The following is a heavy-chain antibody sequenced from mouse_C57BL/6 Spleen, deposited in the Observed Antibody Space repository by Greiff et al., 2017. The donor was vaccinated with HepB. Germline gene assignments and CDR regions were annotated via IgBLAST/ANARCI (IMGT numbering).Heavy chain of an antibody. Sequence: QVHVKQPGTELVKPGASVKLSCKASGYTFTSYWMHWVKQRPGQGLEWIGNINPSNGGTNYNEKFKSKATLTVDKSSSTAYMQLSSLTSEDSAVYYCARQYYYGSSIFAYWGQGTLVTVSA. V-gene: IGHV1-53*01. J-gene: IGHJ3*01. CDR1: GYTFTSYW. CDR3: ARQYYYGSSIFAY. CDR2: INPSNGGT. D-gene: IGHD1-1*01.